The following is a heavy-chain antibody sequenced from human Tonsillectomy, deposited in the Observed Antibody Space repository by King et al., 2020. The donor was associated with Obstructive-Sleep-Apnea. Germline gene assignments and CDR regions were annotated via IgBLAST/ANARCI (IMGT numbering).Heavy chain of an antibody. Sequence: HVQLQESGPGLVKPSQTLSLTCIVSGGSISSGGYYWSWIRQHPGKGLEWIGYIYYSGSTYYNPSLKSRVTISVDTSKDQFSLKLSSVTAADTAVYYCARGGGGSGNYWGQGTLVTVSS. V-gene: IGHV4-31*03. CDR2: IYYSGST. CDR1: GGSISSGGYY. D-gene: IGHD3-10*01. J-gene: IGHJ4*02. CDR3: ARGGGGSGNY.